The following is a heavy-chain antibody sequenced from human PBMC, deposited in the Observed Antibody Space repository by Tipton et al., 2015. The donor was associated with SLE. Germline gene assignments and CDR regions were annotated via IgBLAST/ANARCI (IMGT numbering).Heavy chain of an antibody. Sequence: TLSLTCAVSGYSISSGHYWGWIRQPPGKGLEWIGRLYATGGSDYNPSLKSRLTMSLDTLKNQFSLSLSSVTAADSAIYYCARATRIIAATATSPHYFDYWGQGALVTVSS. CDR3: ARATRIIAATATSPHYFDY. CDR2: LYATGGS. CDR1: GYSISSGHY. V-gene: IGHV4-38-2*01. J-gene: IGHJ4*02. D-gene: IGHD6-25*01.